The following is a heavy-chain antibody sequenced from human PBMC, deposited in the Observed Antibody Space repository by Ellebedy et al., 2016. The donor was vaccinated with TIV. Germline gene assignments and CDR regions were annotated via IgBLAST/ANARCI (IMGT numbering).Heavy chain of an antibody. CDR2: IYYSGST. V-gene: IGHV4-59*01. CDR3: ASEPHYGDYSREPWYFDL. Sequence: SETLSLXCTVSGGSISSYYWGWIRQPPGKGLEWIGSIYYSGSTNYNPSLKSRVTISVDTSKNQFSLKLSSVTAADTAVYYCASEPHYGDYSREPWYFDLWGRGTLVTVSS. J-gene: IGHJ2*01. D-gene: IGHD4-17*01. CDR1: GGSISSYY.